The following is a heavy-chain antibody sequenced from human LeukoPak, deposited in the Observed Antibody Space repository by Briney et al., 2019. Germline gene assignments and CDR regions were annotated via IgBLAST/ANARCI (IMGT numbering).Heavy chain of an antibody. J-gene: IGHJ5*02. Sequence: GGSLRLSCAASGFTFSSYEMNWVRQAPGKGLEWVSYISSSGSTIHYADSVKGRFTISRDNAKNTLYLQMNSLRAEDTAVYYCAKGPAMVRGTFDPWGQGTLVTVSS. V-gene: IGHV3-48*03. CDR2: ISSSGSTI. CDR1: GFTFSSYE. D-gene: IGHD3-10*01. CDR3: AKGPAMVRGTFDP.